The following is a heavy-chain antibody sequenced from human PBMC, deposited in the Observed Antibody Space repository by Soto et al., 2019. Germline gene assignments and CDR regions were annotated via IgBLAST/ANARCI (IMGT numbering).Heavy chain of an antibody. CDR1: GFTFSDYY. CDR3: AREGSSGWSRLDAFDI. Sequence: QVQLVESGGGLVKPGGSLRLSCAASGFTFSDYYMSWIRQAPGKGLEGVSNISGSGGTIYYADSVKGRFTISRDNAKNSLYLQMNSLRAEDTAVYYCAREGSSGWSRLDAFDIWGQGTMVTVSS. V-gene: IGHV3-11*01. CDR2: ISGSGGTI. J-gene: IGHJ3*02. D-gene: IGHD6-19*01.